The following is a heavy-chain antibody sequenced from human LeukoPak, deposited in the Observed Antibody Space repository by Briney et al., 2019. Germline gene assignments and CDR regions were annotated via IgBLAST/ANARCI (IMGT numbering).Heavy chain of an antibody. CDR3: ARAHCSGGSCYSPYFDY. J-gene: IGHJ4*02. D-gene: IGHD2-15*01. CDR2: INPNSGGT. Sequence: ASVTVSCKASGYTFTGYHMHWERQAPGQGLEWMGWINPNSGGTNYARKFQGRVTMTRDTSISTAYMDLSRLKSDDTAVFYCARAHCSGGSCYSPYFDYWGQGTLVTVSS. CDR1: GYTFTGYH. V-gene: IGHV1-2*02.